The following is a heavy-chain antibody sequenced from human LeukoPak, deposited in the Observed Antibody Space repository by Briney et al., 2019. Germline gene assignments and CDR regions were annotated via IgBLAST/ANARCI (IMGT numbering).Heavy chain of an antibody. D-gene: IGHD1-26*01. Sequence: SETLSLTCAVSGGSITSGGYSWSWIRQPPGKGLEWIGEINHTGSTNYNPSLKSRVTISVDTSKNQFSLKVSSVTAADTAVYYCARAWELRNYFDPWGQGSLVTVSS. CDR1: GGSITSGGYS. J-gene: IGHJ5*02. CDR2: INHTGST. V-gene: IGHV4-30-2*01. CDR3: ARAWELRNYFDP.